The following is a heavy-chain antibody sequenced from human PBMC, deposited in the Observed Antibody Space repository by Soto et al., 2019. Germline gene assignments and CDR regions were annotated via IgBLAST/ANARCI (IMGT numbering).Heavy chain of an antibody. V-gene: IGHV3-7*04. CDR3: ARVGDYGAFDI. D-gene: IGHD4-17*01. J-gene: IGHJ3*02. CDR1: GFTFSSYW. Sequence: GGSLRLSCAASGFTFSSYWMSWVRQAPGKGLEWVANIKQDGSEKYYVDSVKGRFTISRDNAKNSLYLQMNSLRAEDTAGYYCARVGDYGAFDIWGQGTMVTVSS. CDR2: IKQDGSEK.